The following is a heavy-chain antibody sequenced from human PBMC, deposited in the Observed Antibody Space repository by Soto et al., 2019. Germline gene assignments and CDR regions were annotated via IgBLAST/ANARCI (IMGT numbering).Heavy chain of an antibody. Sequence: GGSLRLSCAASGFTFSSYGMHWVRQAPGKGLEWVAVISYDGSNKYYADSVKGRFTISRDNSKNTLYLQMNSLRAEDTAVYYCAKEGWIQLWPRGYWYFDLWGRGTLVTVSS. CDR2: ISYDGSNK. CDR1: GFTFSSYG. D-gene: IGHD5-18*01. CDR3: AKEGWIQLWPRGYWYFDL. J-gene: IGHJ2*01. V-gene: IGHV3-30*18.